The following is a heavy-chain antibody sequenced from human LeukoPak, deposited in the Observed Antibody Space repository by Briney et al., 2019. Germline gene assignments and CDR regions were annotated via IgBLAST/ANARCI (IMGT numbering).Heavy chain of an antibody. CDR1: GGSISSYY. V-gene: IGHV4-59*01. D-gene: IGHD3-10*01. J-gene: IGHJ4*02. CDR3: ARDGRHYYGSGSYYPHEFDY. Sequence: SETLSLTCTVSGGSISSYYWSWIRQPPAQGLGWIGFIYYSGSTNPNPSLTSRVTISVDTSKNQFSLKLSSVTAADRAVYYCARDGRHYYGSGSYYPHEFDYWGQGTLVTVSS. CDR2: IYYSGST.